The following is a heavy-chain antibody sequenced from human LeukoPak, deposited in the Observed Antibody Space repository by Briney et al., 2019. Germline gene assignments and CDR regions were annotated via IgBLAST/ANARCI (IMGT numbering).Heavy chain of an antibody. V-gene: IGHV4-38-2*01. CDR3: ARAPRDSSSSNYMRRFDY. Sequence: SETLSLTCAVSGYSISSDNYWVWIRQPPGQGLEWTGGIYHSGSTYYNPSLKNRVTMSVDTSKNQFSLKVSSVTAADTAVYYCARAPRDSSSSNYMRRFDYWGQGTLVTVSS. J-gene: IGHJ4*02. D-gene: IGHD3-22*01. CDR1: GYSISSDNY. CDR2: IYHSGST.